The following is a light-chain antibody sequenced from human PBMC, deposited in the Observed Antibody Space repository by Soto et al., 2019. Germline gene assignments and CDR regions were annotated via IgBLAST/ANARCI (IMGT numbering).Light chain of an antibody. J-gene: IGKJ5*01. CDR2: DAS. Sequence: ETMMTQYPDTLSVSLGERATLSCRASQSLRSSLAWYQQKPGQAPRLLIYDASTRATGIPARFSGSGSGTDFTLTINSLEPDDFAVYYCQQRDSWPITFGQGTRLEI. CDR3: QQRDSWPIT. V-gene: IGKV3-15*01. CDR1: QSLRSS.